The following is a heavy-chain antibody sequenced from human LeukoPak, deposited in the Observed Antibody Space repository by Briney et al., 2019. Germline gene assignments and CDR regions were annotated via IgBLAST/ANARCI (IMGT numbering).Heavy chain of an antibody. J-gene: IGHJ4*02. D-gene: IGHD4-17*01. Sequence: GGSLRLSCAASGFTFSSCWMSWVRQAPGKGLEWVANIKQDGSEKYYVDSVKGRFTISRDNAKNSLYLQMNSLRAEDTAVYYCARGGQDYGDYVDYWGQGTLVTVSS. CDR3: ARGGQDYGDYVDY. V-gene: IGHV3-7*01. CDR2: IKQDGSEK. CDR1: GFTFSSCW.